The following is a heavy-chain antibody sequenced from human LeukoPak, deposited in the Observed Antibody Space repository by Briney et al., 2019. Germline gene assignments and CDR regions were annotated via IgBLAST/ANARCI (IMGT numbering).Heavy chain of an antibody. Sequence: ASVKVSCKVSGCTLTELSMHWVRQAPGKGLEWMGGFDPEDGETIYAQKFQGRVTMTEDTSTDTAYVELSSLRSEDTAVYYCATGVTYYYGSGSPLGDYWGQGTLVTVSS. CDR2: FDPEDGET. J-gene: IGHJ4*02. V-gene: IGHV1-24*01. CDR1: GCTLTELS. D-gene: IGHD3-10*01. CDR3: ATGVTYYYGSGSPLGDY.